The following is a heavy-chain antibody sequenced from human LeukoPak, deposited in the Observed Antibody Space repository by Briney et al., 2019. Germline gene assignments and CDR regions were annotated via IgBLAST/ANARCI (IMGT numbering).Heavy chain of an antibody. V-gene: IGHV3-53*01. CDR3: ARDRRDRRYYYGMDV. J-gene: IGHJ6*02. Sequence: PGRSLRLSCAASGFTVSSNYMSWVRQAPGKGLEWVSVIYSGGSTYYADSVKGRFTISRDNSKNTLYLQMNSLRAEDTAVYYCARDRRDRRYYYGMDVWGQGTTVTVSS. D-gene: IGHD5-24*01. CDR2: IYSGGST. CDR1: GFTVSSNY.